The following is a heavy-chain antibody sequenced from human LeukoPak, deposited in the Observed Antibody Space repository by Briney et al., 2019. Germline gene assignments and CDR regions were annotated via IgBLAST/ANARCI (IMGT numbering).Heavy chain of an antibody. D-gene: IGHD3-10*01. V-gene: IGHV4-59*08. CDR1: GGSFSSYF. CDR2: IYYSGST. J-gene: IGHJ3*02. CDR3: ARHGGVVRGQGSDAFDI. Sequence: SETLSLTCAVFGGSFSSYFWSWVRQPPGKGQEWIGYIYYSGSTNYNPSLKSRVTMSLDTSKNQFSLKLTSVTAADTAVYYCARHGGVVRGQGSDAFDIWGQGTMVTVSS.